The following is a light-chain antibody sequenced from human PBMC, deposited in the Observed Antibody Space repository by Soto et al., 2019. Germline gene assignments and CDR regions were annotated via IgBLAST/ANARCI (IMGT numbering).Light chain of an antibody. Sequence: EKVMTQSPATLSVSPGERATLSCMASQSVSSFLAWYQQKPGQAPRLLIYGASNRATGIPARFSGSGSGTDFTLTISSLEPEDFALYYCQQRSSWPRTFGQGTKVDIK. CDR2: GAS. V-gene: IGKV3-11*01. CDR1: QSVSSF. CDR3: QQRSSWPRT. J-gene: IGKJ1*01.